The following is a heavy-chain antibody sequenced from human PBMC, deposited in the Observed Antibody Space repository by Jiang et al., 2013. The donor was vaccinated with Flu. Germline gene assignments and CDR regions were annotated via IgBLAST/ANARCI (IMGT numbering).Heavy chain of an antibody. CDR2: IYHSGST. D-gene: IGHD3-10*01. V-gene: IGHV4-38-2*02. CDR1: GYSISSGYY. CDR3: ARDHITMVRFQKDENWFDP. Sequence: PGLVKPSETLSLTCTVSGYSISSGYYWGWIRQPPGKGLEWIGSIYHSGSTYYNPSLKSRVTISVDTSKNQFSLKLSSVTAADTAVYYCARDHITMVRFQKDENWFDPWGQGTLVTVSS. J-gene: IGHJ5*02.